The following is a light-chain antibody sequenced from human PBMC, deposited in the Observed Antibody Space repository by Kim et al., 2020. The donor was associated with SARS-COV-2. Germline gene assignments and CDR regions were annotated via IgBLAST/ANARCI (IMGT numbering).Light chain of an antibody. J-gene: IGLJ3*02. V-gene: IGLV1-40*01. Sequence: TLPRPGGLSNIASGHAVHCYPHPPGAAPRLLVFGSCNRPSAVPDRMSGSWSGTSASLAVAGLQAEDEGEYYCQSYDSSLGSWVFGGGTQLTVL. CDR1: LSNIASGHA. CDR2: GSC. CDR3: QSYDSSLGSWV.